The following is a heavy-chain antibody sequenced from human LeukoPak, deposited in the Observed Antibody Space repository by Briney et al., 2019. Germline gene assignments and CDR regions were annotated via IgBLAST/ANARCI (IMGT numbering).Heavy chain of an antibody. CDR1: GFSLTTSGVG. V-gene: IGHV2-5*02. CDR2: INWDDQK. J-gene: IGHJ5*02. D-gene: IGHD3-22*01. CDR3: AHRRDSSGYQYRWWFAP. Sequence: SGPTLVNPTQTLTLTCTFSGFSLTTSGVGVGWIRQPPGKALEWLALINWDDQKVYSPSLQSRLSITKDTSKNQVVLTMTNVDPVDTATYYCAHRRDSSGYQYRWWFAPWGQGTLVTVSP.